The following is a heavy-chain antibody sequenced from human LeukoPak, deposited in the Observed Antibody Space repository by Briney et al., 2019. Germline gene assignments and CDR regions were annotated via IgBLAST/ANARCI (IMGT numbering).Heavy chain of an antibody. CDR3: AKDRIQLWFSYYFDY. D-gene: IGHD5-18*01. Sequence: GGSLRLSCAASGFTFSSYAMSWVRQAPGKGLGWVSAISGSGGSTYYADSVKGRFTISRDNSKNTLYLQMNSLRAEDTAVYYCAKDRIQLWFSYYFDYWGQGTLVTVSS. J-gene: IGHJ4*02. CDR1: GFTFSSYA. CDR2: ISGSGGST. V-gene: IGHV3-23*01.